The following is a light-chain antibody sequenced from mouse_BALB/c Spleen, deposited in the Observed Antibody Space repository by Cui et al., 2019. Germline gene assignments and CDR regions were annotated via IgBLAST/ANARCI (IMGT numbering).Light chain of an antibody. CDR3: QQYSSYIFT. CDR2: SAS. Sequence: DIVMTQSQKFMSTSVGDRVSITCKASQNVGTAVAWYQQKPGQSPKLLIYSASNRYTGVPDRFTGSGSGTDFTLTISNMQSEDLADYFCQQYSSYIFTFGSGTKLEIK. J-gene: IGKJ4*01. CDR1: QNVGTA. V-gene: IGKV6-13*01.